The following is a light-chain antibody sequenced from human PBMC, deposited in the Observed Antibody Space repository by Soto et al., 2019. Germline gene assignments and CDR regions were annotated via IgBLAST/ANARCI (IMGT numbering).Light chain of an antibody. V-gene: IGKV3-20*01. Sequence: EIVLTQSPGTLSLSPEERATISCRASQSVSSSYLAWYQQKPGQAPRLLIYGASSRATGIPDRFSGSGSGTDFTLTISRLEPEDFAVYYCQQYGSSPLTFGGGTKVDIK. J-gene: IGKJ4*01. CDR3: QQYGSSPLT. CDR1: QSVSSSY. CDR2: GAS.